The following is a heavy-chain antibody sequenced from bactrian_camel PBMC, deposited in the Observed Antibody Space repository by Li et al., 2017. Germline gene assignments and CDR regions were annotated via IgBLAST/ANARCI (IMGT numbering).Heavy chain of an antibody. D-gene: IGHD5*01. V-gene: IGHV3S28*01. CDR3: ASSTSADRQWVGYNH. J-gene: IGHJ4*01. CDR2: IDTGSGRT. CDR1: GFTFSSYD. Sequence: ESGGGLVQPGGSLRLSCAASGFTFSSYDMSWVRQAPGKGLEWVANIDTGSGRTNSADSVKGRFTISRDNTKNMLYLQMNGPLSEDTALYYCASSTSADRQWVGYNHWGQGTQVTVS.